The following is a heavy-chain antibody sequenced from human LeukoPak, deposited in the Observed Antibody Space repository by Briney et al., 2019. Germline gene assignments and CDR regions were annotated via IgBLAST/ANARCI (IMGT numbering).Heavy chain of an antibody. Sequence: ASVKVSCKASEYIFTGYYMHWVRQAPGQGLEWMGWINPNSGGTNYAQKFQGRVTMTRDTSITTAYMELTRLRSDDTAVYYCARPTQAPGYNSGWYDPYDYWGQGTLVTVSS. CDR3: ARPTQAPGYNSGWYDPYDY. CDR1: EYIFTGYY. D-gene: IGHD6-19*01. CDR2: INPNSGGT. V-gene: IGHV1-2*02. J-gene: IGHJ4*02.